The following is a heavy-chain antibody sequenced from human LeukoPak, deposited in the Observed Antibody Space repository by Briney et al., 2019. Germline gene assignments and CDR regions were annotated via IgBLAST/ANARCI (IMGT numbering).Heavy chain of an antibody. CDR3: ASFHSSGYPYFDY. V-gene: IGHV3-11*06. CDR1: GFTFSDYY. J-gene: IGHJ4*02. D-gene: IGHD3-22*01. Sequence: GGSLRLSCAASGFTFSDYYMSWIRQAPGKGLEWVSYISSSSSYTNYADSVKGRFTISRDNAKNSLYLQMNSLRAEDTAVYYCASFHSSGYPYFDYWGQGTLVTVSS. CDR2: ISSSSSYT.